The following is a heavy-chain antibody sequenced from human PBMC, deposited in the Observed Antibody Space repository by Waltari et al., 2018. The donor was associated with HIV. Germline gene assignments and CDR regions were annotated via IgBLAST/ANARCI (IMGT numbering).Heavy chain of an antibody. CDR1: GFTFSSYS. V-gene: IGHV3-48*04. CDR3: ARDPYRRSGSFDY. D-gene: IGHD3-10*01. J-gene: IGHJ4*02. Sequence: EVQLLESGGGLVQPGGSLRLSCAASGFTFSSYSMNWVRQAPGKGLEWVSYISSSSSTIYYADSVKGRFTISRDNAKNSLYLQMNSLRAEDTAVYYCARDPYRRSGSFDYWGQGTLVTVSS. CDR2: ISSSSSTI.